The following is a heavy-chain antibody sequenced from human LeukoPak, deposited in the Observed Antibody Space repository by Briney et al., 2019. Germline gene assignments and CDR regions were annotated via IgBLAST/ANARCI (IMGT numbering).Heavy chain of an antibody. CDR3: ARGEYYDILTGYSPDAFDI. J-gene: IGHJ3*02. CDR2: IYYSGNT. V-gene: IGHV4-39*07. D-gene: IGHD3-9*01. Sequence: SETLSLTCTVSGGSISSSDYYWGWIRQPPGKGLEWIGSIYYSGNTYYNPSLKSRVTISVDTSKNQFSLKLSSVTAADTAVYYCARGEYYDILTGYSPDAFDIWGQGTMVTVSS. CDR1: GGSISSSDYY.